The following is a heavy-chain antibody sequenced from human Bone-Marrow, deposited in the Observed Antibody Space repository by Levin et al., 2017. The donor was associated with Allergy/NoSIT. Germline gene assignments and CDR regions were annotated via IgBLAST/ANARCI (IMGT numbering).Heavy chain of an antibody. D-gene: IGHD6-13*01. CDR2: IFSSGSP. CDR1: GGSISTYY. V-gene: IGHV4-4*07. Sequence: SETLSLTCTVSGGSISTYYWSWIRQPAGKGLEWIGRIFSSGSPNYNPSLKSRVTMSVDTSTNQFSLRLISVTAADTAVYYCAREGGVAAAGTRNYYGLDVWGQGTTITVSS. CDR3: AREGGVAAAGTRNYYGLDV. J-gene: IGHJ6*02.